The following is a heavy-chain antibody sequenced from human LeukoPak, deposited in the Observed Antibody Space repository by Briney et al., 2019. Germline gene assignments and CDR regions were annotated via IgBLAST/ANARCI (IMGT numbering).Heavy chain of an antibody. CDR3: ARGFTYYYY. Sequence: GGSLRLSCAASGFTFSIYAMSWVRQAPGKGLEWVSVIYSGGSTYYADSVKGRFTISRDNSKNTLHLQMNSLRAEDTAVYYCARGFTYYYYWGQGTLVTVSS. J-gene: IGHJ4*02. CDR2: IYSGGST. D-gene: IGHD3-10*01. V-gene: IGHV3-53*01. CDR1: GFTFSIYA.